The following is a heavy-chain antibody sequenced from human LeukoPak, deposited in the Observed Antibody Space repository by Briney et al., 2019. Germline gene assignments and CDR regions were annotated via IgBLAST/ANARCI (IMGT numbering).Heavy chain of an antibody. Sequence: ASVKVSCKASGYTFTAYDINWVRQASGQRLEWMGWMNPDTGDTGFAQKFQGRVTMTRDRSIDTAYMELRGLTSEDTAVYYCTRGSLSGSSRDYWGQGTLLTVSS. V-gene: IGHV1-8*01. D-gene: IGHD1-26*01. CDR1: GYTFTAYD. J-gene: IGHJ4*02. CDR3: TRGSLSGSSRDY. CDR2: MNPDTGDT.